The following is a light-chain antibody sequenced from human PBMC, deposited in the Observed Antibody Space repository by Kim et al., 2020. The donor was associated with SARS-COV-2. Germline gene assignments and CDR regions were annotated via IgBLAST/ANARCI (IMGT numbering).Light chain of an antibody. CDR1: CPRIYS. CDR2: GKH. J-gene: IGLJ2*01. Sequence: LAPTVRIPCQRACPRIYSASWHQQKPGQAPVLVIYGKHNRPSAIPDRFSGSSSGNSASLTITGSQAEDEADYYCTSRDLSVNLVVFGGGTQLTVL. V-gene: IGLV3-19*01. CDR3: TSRDLSVNLVV.